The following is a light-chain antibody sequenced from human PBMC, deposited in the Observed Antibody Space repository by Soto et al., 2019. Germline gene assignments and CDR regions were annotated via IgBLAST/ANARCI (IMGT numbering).Light chain of an antibody. CDR1: GSDVGGYNY. Sequence: QSALTQPPSASGSPGQSVTISCTGTGSDVGGYNYVSWYQQHPGKAPKLMIYEVSKRPSGVPDRFSGSKSGNTASLTVSGLQADDAADYYCSSYAGSNIHYVFGIGTKLTVL. V-gene: IGLV2-8*01. CDR2: EVS. J-gene: IGLJ1*01. CDR3: SSYAGSNIHYV.